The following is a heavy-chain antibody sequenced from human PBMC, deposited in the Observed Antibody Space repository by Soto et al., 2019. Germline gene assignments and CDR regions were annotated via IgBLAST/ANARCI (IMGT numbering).Heavy chain of an antibody. J-gene: IGHJ6*02. D-gene: IGHD4-4*01. CDR2: ISGSGATT. CDR3: AGRDGHSRRKPPYYYYYYGFNV. Sequence: LRLSCAASGFTFTTYEMNWVRLAPGKGLEWLSYISGSGATTYCGDSVKGRFTISRDNGKNSLYLQMNSLRVEDTAVYFCAGRDGHSRRKPPYYYYYYGFNVWGQGTTVTVSS. CDR1: GFTFTTYE. V-gene: IGHV3-48*03.